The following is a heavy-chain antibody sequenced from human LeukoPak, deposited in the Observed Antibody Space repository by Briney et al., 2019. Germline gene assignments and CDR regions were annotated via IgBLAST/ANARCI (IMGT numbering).Heavy chain of an antibody. Sequence: GGSLRLSCAASGFTFSGYAMSWVRQAPGKGLEWVSGISGSGGSTYYADSVKGRFTISRGNSKNTFYLQMNSLRAEDTAVYYCARGPYCSGGSCYSLGEFDPWGQGTLVTVSS. V-gene: IGHV3-23*01. CDR1: GFTFSGYA. D-gene: IGHD2-15*01. J-gene: IGHJ5*02. CDR3: ARGPYCSGGSCYSLGEFDP. CDR2: ISGSGGST.